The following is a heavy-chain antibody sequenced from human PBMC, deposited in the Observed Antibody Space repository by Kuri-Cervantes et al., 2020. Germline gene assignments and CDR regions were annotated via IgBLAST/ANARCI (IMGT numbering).Heavy chain of an antibody. CDR1: GGSFSGYY. J-gene: IGHJ6*03. V-gene: IGHV4-34*01. D-gene: IGHD6-19*01. Sequence: SQTLSLTCAVYGGSFSGYYWGWIRQPPGKGLEWIGSIYYSGSTYYNPSLKSRVTISVDTSKNQFSLKLSSVTAADTAVYYCAKEGSGWFFYYYMDVWGKGTTVTVSS. CDR2: IYYSGST. CDR3: AKEGSGWFFYYYMDV.